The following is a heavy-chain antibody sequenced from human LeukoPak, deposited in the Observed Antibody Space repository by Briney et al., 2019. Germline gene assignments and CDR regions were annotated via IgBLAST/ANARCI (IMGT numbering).Heavy chain of an antibody. CDR1: GFTFSLYW. CDR2: INTDGDVT. CDR3: ARDAAWRGYSYGYFV. J-gene: IGHJ4*02. D-gene: IGHD5-18*01. Sequence: GGSLRLSCAASGFTFSLYWMHWVRQAPGKGLVWVSRINTDGDVTNYADSVKGRFTISRDNAKNTLYLQMNSLRAEDTAVYYCARDAAWRGYSYGYFVWGQGTLVTVSS. V-gene: IGHV3-74*01.